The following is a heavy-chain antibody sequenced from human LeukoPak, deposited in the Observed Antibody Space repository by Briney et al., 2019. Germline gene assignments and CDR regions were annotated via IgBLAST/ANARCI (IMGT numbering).Heavy chain of an antibody. CDR3: ARAVSSSETGGYNWFDP. D-gene: IGHD2-2*01. V-gene: IGHV1-2*02. CDR2: INPNSGGT. CDR1: GYTFTGYY. J-gene: IGHJ5*02. Sequence: ASVKVSCKASGYTFTGYYMHWVRQAPGQGLEWMGWINPNSGGTNYAQKFQGRVTITADKSTSTAYMELSSLRSEDTAVYYCARAVSSSETGGYNWFDPWGQGTLVTVSS.